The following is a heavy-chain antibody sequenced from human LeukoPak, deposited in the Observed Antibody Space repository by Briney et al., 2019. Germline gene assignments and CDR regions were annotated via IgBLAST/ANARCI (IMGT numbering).Heavy chain of an antibody. CDR2: INPSGGST. J-gene: IGHJ4*02. Sequence: ASVKVSCKASGYTFTSYYMHWVRQAPGQGLEWMGIINPSGGSTSYAQKFQGRVTITADESTSTAYMELSSLRSEDTAVYYCARGSYYDSSGYYYVLPFDYWGQGTLVTVSS. V-gene: IGHV1-46*01. CDR3: ARGSYYDSSGYYYVLPFDY. CDR1: GYTFTSYY. D-gene: IGHD3-22*01.